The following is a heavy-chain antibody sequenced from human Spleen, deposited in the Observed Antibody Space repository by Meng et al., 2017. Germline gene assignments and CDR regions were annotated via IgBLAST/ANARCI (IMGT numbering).Heavy chain of an antibody. CDR2: INHSGST. CDR1: GGSFSDYY. J-gene: IGHJ4*02. V-gene: IGHV4-34*01. CDR3: ARGPTTMAHDFDY. Sequence: HVQLQQWGAGLLKPSETLSLACVVSGGSFSDYYWSWIRQPPGKALEWIGEINHSGSTNYNPSLESRATISVDTSQNNLSLKLSSVTAADSAVYYCARGPTTMAHDFDYWGQGTLVTVSS. D-gene: IGHD4-11*01.